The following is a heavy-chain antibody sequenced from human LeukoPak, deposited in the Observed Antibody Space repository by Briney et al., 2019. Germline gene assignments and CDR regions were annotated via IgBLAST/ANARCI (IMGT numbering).Heavy chain of an antibody. Sequence: GGSLRLSCAASGFTFSSYAMHWVRQAPGKGLEWVAVISYDGSNKYYADSVKGRFTISRDNSKSTLYLQMNSLRAEDTAVYYCARDIHTAMVRYFDYWGQGPLVTVSS. CDR3: ARDIHTAMVRYFDY. D-gene: IGHD5-18*01. CDR1: GFTFSSYA. V-gene: IGHV3-30*04. CDR2: ISYDGSNK. J-gene: IGHJ4*02.